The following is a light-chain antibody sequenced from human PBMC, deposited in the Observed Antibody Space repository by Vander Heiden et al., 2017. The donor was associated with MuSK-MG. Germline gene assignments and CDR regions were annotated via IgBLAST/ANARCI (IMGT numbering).Light chain of an antibody. CDR1: QNIGSN. Sequence: DIQMTQSPSSLSASVGDGVTVTCRASQNIGSNLNWYQHKPGEAPKLLIYSASRLQTGVPSRFSGSGSRTDFTLSISSLQSEDFATYYCQQTYSTPYTFGQGTKLEIK. V-gene: IGKV1-39*01. J-gene: IGKJ2*01. CDR3: QQTYSTPYT. CDR2: SAS.